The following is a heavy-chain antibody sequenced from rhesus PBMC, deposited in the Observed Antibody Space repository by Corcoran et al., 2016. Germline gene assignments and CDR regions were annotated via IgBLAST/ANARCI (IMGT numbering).Heavy chain of an antibody. CDR2: INPYNGNT. CDR3: ARLEWGDL. D-gene: IGHD3-34*01. Sequence: QVQLVQSGAEVKKPGSSVKVSCQASGYPFTDYYMHWVGTDPRQGLEWMGWINPYNGNTKYAQKFHGRVTMTRDTSTSTAYMELSSLRSEDTAVYYCARLEWGDLWGQGVLVTVSS. J-gene: IGHJ4*01. CDR1: GYPFTDYY. V-gene: IGHV1S2*01.